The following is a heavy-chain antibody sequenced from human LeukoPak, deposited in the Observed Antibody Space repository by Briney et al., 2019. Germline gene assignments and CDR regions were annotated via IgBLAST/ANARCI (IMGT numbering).Heavy chain of an antibody. D-gene: IGHD1-26*01. V-gene: IGHV3-23*01. J-gene: IGHJ4*02. CDR1: GFTFSSYA. CDR3: AKGASGSYSTDFES. Sequence: GGSLRLSCAASGFTFSSYAISWVRQAPGKGLEWVSSISGSGGSTYYADSVKGRFTISRDNSKNALYLQMNSLRAEDTAVYYCAKGASGSYSTDFESWGQGTLVTVSS. CDR2: ISGSGGST.